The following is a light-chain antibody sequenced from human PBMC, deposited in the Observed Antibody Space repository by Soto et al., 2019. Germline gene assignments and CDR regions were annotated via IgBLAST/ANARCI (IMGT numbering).Light chain of an antibody. CDR2: DVS. J-gene: IGLJ1*01. Sequence: QSALTQPASVSGSPGQSITISCTGTSSDFGGYNYVSWYQQHPGKAPKLMIYDVSYRPSGVSNRFSGSKSGITASLTISGLQAEDEADYYCSSYTSTSTPYVFGTGTKLTVL. CDR3: SSYTSTSTPYV. CDR1: SSDFGGYNY. V-gene: IGLV2-14*01.